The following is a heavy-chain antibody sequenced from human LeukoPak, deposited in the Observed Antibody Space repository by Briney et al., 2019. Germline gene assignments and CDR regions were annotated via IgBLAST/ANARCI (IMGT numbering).Heavy chain of an antibody. CDR1: GFTFSSYS. Sequence: SLRLSCAASGFTFSSYSMNWVRQAPGKGLEWVGFIRSKAYGGTTEYAASVKGRFTISRDDSKSIAYLQMNSLKTEDTAVYYCTRDYTAMVTRYFDYWGQGTLVTVSS. CDR3: TRDYTAMVTRYFDY. D-gene: IGHD5-18*01. J-gene: IGHJ4*02. CDR2: IRSKAYGGTT. V-gene: IGHV3-49*04.